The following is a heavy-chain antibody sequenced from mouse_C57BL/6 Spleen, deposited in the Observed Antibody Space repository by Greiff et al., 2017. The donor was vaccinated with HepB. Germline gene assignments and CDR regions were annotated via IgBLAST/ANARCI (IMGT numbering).Heavy chain of an antibody. CDR3: ARDYGSSFDY. D-gene: IGHD1-1*01. J-gene: IGHJ2*01. Sequence: QVQLKESGAELVKPGASVKISCKASGYAFSSYWMNWVKQRPGKGLEWIGQIYPGDGDTNYNGKFKGKATLTAYKSSSTAYMQLSSLTSEDSAVYFCARDYGSSFDYWGHGTTLTVSS. CDR2: IYPGDGDT. CDR1: GYAFSSYW. V-gene: IGHV1-80*01.